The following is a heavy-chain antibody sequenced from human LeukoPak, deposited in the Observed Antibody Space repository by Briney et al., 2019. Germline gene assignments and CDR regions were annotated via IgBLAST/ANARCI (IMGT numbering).Heavy chain of an antibody. CDR3: ARGRGCSSMSCYPDY. D-gene: IGHD2-2*01. CDR2: ISPSSSYI. V-gene: IGHV3-21*01. CDR1: GFSFSGHS. J-gene: IGHJ4*02. Sequence: GGSLRLSCEASGFSFSGHSINWVRQASGKGLEWVSSISPSSSYIHYADSVKGRFTISRDNAKNSLYLQMNSLRAEDTAVYYCARGRGCSSMSCYPDYWGQGYLVSVSS.